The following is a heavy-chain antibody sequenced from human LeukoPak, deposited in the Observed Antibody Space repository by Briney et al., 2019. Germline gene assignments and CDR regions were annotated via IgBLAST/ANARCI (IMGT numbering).Heavy chain of an antibody. J-gene: IGHJ6*03. CDR1: GYAFTGYY. V-gene: IGHV1-2*02. CDR2: INPNSGGT. CDR3: ARGLHSGSYGARYYYYYMDV. D-gene: IGHD1-26*01. Sequence: ASVKVSCKASGYAFTGYYMHWVRQAPGQGLEWMGWINPNSGGTNYAQKFQGRVTMTRDTSISTAYMELSRLRSDDTAVYYCARGLHSGSYGARYYYYYMDVWGKGTTVTISS.